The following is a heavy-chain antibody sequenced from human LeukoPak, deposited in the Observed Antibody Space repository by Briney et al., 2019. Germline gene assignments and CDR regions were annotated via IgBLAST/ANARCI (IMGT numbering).Heavy chain of an antibody. D-gene: IGHD3-22*01. V-gene: IGHV4-61*01. CDR3: ARGQDDRSGTFDY. Sequence: SETLSLTCTVSGDSVSSGNYYLRWIRRPPGKGLDWITYMSPSGTTKYNPSLKSRVTTSVDTSRTQFSLRLSSVTAADTAVYYCARGQDDRSGTFDYWGQGILVTVSS. CDR1: GDSVSSGNYY. CDR2: MSPSGTT. J-gene: IGHJ4*02.